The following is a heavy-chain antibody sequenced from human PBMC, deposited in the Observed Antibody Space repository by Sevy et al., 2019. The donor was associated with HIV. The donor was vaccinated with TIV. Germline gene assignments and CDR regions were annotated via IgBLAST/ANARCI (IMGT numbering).Heavy chain of an antibody. D-gene: IGHD1-26*01. J-gene: IGHJ4*02. CDR1: GFSFSDFA. CDR2: LSGSGGNT. CDR3: AKGLREWEVQGAFDY. Sequence: GGSLRLSCAASGFSFSDFAMNWVRQAPGKGLEWVSVLSGSGGNTFYADSVKGWFTISRDNSKNTMYLQMNNLRAEDTAIYYCAKGLREWEVQGAFDYWGQGTLVTVSS. V-gene: IGHV3-23*01.